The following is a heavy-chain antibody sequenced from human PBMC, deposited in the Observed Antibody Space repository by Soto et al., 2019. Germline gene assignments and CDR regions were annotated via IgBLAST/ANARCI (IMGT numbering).Heavy chain of an antibody. J-gene: IGHJ5*02. CDR3: ARAYGGNPALFDP. Sequence: LRLSCAASGFTVSRDYMSWVRQAPGKGLEWVSVIYTGGSTYYADSVKGRFTFSRDNSKNTLYLQMNSLRAEDTAVYYCARAYGGNPALFDPWGQGTLVTVSS. V-gene: IGHV3-53*01. D-gene: IGHD4-17*01. CDR1: GFTVSRDY. CDR2: IYTGGST.